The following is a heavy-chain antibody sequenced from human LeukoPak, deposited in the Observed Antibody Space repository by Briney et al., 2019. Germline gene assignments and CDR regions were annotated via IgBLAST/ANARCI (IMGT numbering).Heavy chain of an antibody. CDR1: GGSISSYY. CDR3: ARGYYNILTGYYVDY. Sequence: SETLSLTCTVSGGSISSYYWSWIRQPPGKGLEWIGYLSNSGSTDYNPSLKSRVTISVDTSKNQFSLKLSSVTAADTAVYYCARGYYNILTGYYVDYWGQGTLVTVSS. D-gene: IGHD3-9*01. V-gene: IGHV4-59*01. CDR2: LSNSGST. J-gene: IGHJ4*02.